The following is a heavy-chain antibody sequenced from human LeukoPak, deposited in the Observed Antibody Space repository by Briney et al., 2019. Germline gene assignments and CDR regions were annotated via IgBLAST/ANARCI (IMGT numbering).Heavy chain of an antibody. CDR1: GFTFSSYW. CDR3: VRNCMYNKACTGC. V-gene: IGHV3-7*01. CDR2: IKQDGSEK. J-gene: IGHJ4*02. Sequence: GGSLRLSCAASGFTFSSYWMSWVRQAPGKGLEWVANIKQDGSEKYYVDSVKGRFTISRDNAKNSLYLQMNSLRAEDTAVYYCVRNCMYNKACTGCWGQATLVTVSS. D-gene: IGHD1-1*01.